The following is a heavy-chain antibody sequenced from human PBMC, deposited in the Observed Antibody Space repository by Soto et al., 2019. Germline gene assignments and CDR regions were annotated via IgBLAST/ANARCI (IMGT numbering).Heavy chain of an antibody. D-gene: IGHD2-21*02. Sequence: GGSLRLSCAASGFTFSSYTMNWVRQAPGKGLEWVSSISSSSSYIYYADSVKGRFTISRDNAKNSLYLQMNSLRAEDAAVYYCEREEVDCHYFDYWGQGTLVTVSS. CDR1: GFTFSSYT. CDR2: ISSSSSYI. J-gene: IGHJ4*02. V-gene: IGHV3-21*01. CDR3: EREEVDCHYFDY.